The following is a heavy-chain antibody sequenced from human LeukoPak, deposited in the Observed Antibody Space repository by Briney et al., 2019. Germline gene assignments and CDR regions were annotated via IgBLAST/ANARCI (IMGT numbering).Heavy chain of an antibody. D-gene: IGHD3-22*01. CDR2: ISGSGGST. V-gene: IGHV3-23*01. CDR3: AKDHLRYYYESSDFDY. CDR1: GFTFSSYA. Sequence: GGSLRLSCAASGFTFSSYAMSWVRQAPGKGLEWVSAISGSGGSTYYADSVKRRFTISRDNSKNTLYLQMNSLRAEDTAVYYCAKDHLRYYYESSDFDYWGQGTLVTVSS. J-gene: IGHJ4*02.